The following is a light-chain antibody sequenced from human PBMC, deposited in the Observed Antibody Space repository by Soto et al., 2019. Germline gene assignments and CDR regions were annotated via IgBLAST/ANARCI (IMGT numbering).Light chain of an antibody. CDR2: KAS. Sequence: DIQMTQSPSTLSASVGDRVTITCRASQSIDSWLAWYQHKPGKAPKLLIFKASTLETGVPSRFSGSGSRTEFTLTISSLQPDDFATYYCQHYASFSGTFGQGTKVDIK. CDR1: QSIDSW. CDR3: QHYASFSGT. V-gene: IGKV1-5*03. J-gene: IGKJ1*01.